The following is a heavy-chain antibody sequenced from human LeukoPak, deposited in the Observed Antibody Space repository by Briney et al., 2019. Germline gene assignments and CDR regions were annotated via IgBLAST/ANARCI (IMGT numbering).Heavy chain of an antibody. V-gene: IGHV3-21*01. CDR2: ISSSSSYI. CDR3: ARDGTRRGYYGMDV. CDR1: GFTFSSYS. D-gene: IGHD1-26*01. J-gene: IGHJ6*02. Sequence: GGSLRLSCAASGFTFSSYSMNWVRQAPGKGLEWVSSISSSSSYIYYADSVKGRFTISRDNAKNSLYLQMNSLRAEDTAVYYCARDGTRRGYYGMDVWGQGTTVTVSS.